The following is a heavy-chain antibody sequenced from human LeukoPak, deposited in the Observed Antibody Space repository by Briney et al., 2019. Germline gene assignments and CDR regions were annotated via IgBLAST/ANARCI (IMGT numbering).Heavy chain of an antibody. D-gene: IGHD2-15*01. J-gene: IGHJ5*01. Sequence: GGSLRLSCAASGFTFSSYGMHWVRQAPGKGLEWVAVISYDGSNKYYADSVKGRFTISRDNSKNTLYLQMNSLRAEDTAVYYCAKDAGTYCSGGSCYWFDYWGQGTLVTVSS. CDR1: GFTFSSYG. V-gene: IGHV3-30*18. CDR2: ISYDGSNK. CDR3: AKDAGTYCSGGSCYWFDY.